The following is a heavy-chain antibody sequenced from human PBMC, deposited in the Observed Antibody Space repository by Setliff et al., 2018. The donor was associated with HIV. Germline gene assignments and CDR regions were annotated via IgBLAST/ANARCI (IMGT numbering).Heavy chain of an antibody. CDR2: IYYSGST. CDR1: GGSISSSSYY. Sequence: SLTCTVSGGSISSSSYYWGWIRQPPGKGLEWIGSIYYSGSTYYNPSLKSRVTISVDTSKNQFSLKLSSVTAADTAVYYCARQSRPSTSFGVVIRSGDYWGQGTLVTVSS. J-gene: IGHJ4*02. CDR3: ARQSRPSTSFGVVIRSGDY. D-gene: IGHD3-3*01. V-gene: IGHV4-39*01.